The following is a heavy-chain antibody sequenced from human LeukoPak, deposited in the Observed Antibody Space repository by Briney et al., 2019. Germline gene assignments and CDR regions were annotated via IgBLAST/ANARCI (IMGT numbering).Heavy chain of an antibody. CDR1: GFSVGSNY. J-gene: IGHJ2*01. D-gene: IGHD3-10*01. CDR2: LYSGSTT. V-gene: IGHV3-53*01. Sequence: GGSLTLSCAASGFSVGSNYMNWVRQAPGKGLEWVSILYSGSTTYYTDSVKGRFTISRDNSRNTLYLHMTNLRVEDTAVYFCARVGDHYHWYLDLWGRGSLLTVPS. CDR3: ARVGDHYHWYLDL.